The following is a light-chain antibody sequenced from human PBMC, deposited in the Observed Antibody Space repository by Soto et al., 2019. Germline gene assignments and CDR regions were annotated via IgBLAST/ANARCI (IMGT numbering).Light chain of an antibody. J-gene: IGKJ1*01. CDR1: EDISKY. CDR2: DAS. Sequence: DIQMTQSPSSLSASVGDRVTITCQESEDISKYLNWYQQKQGKAPKLLIDDASNLETGVPSRFSGSGSGTDFTFTISSLQAEDIATYYCQQYDSTWTFGQGTKVDIK. V-gene: IGKV1-33*01. CDR3: QQYDSTWT.